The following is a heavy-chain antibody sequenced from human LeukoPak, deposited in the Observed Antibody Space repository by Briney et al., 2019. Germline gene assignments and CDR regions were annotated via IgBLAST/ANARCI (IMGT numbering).Heavy chain of an antibody. V-gene: IGHV4-34*01. J-gene: IGHJ4*02. CDR3: ARGIAALFDY. D-gene: IGHD6-25*01. CDR2: INHSGST. CDR1: GGSLSGYY. Sequence: SETLSLTCAVCGGSLSGYYSSWIRHPRGKGLEWVGEINHSGSTNYNPSLKGRVTITVDTSKNQYSLKLSSVTAAATAVYYCARGIAALFDYWGQGTLVTVSS.